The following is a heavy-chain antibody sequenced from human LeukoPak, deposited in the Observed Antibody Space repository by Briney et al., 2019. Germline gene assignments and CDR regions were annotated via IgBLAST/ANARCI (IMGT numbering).Heavy chain of an antibody. J-gene: IGHJ4*02. Sequence: PGGSLRLSCTGTGFTFSNFGMAWVRQAPGQGLEWVSTISGSGGNIYQADSVKGRFTISRDNSRSTVYLQMNSLRAEDTAVYYCAKDKTDYYDSSGAFDYWGQGTLVTVSS. CDR1: GFTFSNFG. D-gene: IGHD3-22*01. V-gene: IGHV3-23*01. CDR3: AKDKTDYYDSSGAFDY. CDR2: ISGSGGNI.